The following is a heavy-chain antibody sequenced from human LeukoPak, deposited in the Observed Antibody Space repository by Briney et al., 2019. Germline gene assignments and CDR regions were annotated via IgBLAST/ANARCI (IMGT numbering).Heavy chain of an antibody. CDR1: GYTFTGYY. D-gene: IGHD4-23*01. CDR2: INANSGGI. Sequence: ASVKVSCKASGYTFTGYYVHWVRQAPGQGLEWMGWINANSGGINYGQKFQGRVTMTRDSSISTAYMGLSRLGSDDTAVYFCARDQATVATPWWDHWGQGTLVTVSS. CDR3: ARDQATVATPWWDH. J-gene: IGHJ4*02. V-gene: IGHV1-2*02.